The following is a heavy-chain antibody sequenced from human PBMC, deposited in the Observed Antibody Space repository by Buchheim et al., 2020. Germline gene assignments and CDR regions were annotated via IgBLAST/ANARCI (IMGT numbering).Heavy chain of an antibody. CDR3: ARDLRGYWYFDV. D-gene: IGHD4-17*01. CDR1: GFTFSSYE. V-gene: IGHV3-48*03. J-gene: IGHJ2*01. Sequence: EVQLVESGGGLVQPGGSLRLSCAASGFTFSSYEMNCVRQAPGKGLEWVSYISSGGITIYYADSLKGRFTISRDNAKNSLSLQMNSLRAEDTAVYYCARDLRGYWYFDVWGSGTL. CDR2: ISSGGITI.